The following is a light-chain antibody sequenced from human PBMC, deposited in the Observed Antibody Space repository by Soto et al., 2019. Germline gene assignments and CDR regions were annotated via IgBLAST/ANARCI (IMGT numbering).Light chain of an antibody. J-gene: IGKJ4*01. Sequence: DIQMTQSPSTLSASVGDRVTITCRASQSISSWLAWYQQRPGKAPNLLIHTASTLKSGVPSRFSGSGSGTEFTLTICSLQPDDFAVSYCQHYDFNSGLTFGGGTKVEI. CDR3: QHYDFNSGLT. CDR2: TAS. V-gene: IGKV1-5*03. CDR1: QSISSW.